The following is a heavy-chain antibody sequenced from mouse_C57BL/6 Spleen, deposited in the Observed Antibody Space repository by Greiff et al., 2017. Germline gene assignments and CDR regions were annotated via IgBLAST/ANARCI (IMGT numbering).Heavy chain of an antibody. Sequence: VKLMESGAELVKPGASVKLSCKASGYTFTEYTIHWVKQRSGQGLEWIGWFYPGSGSIKYNEKFKDKATLTADKSSSTVYMELSRLTSEDSAVYFCARHPGPRYAMDYWGQGTSVTVSS. CDR1: GYTFTEYT. J-gene: IGHJ4*01. V-gene: IGHV1-62-2*01. CDR2: FYPGSGSI. D-gene: IGHD3-1*01. CDR3: ARHPGPRYAMDY.